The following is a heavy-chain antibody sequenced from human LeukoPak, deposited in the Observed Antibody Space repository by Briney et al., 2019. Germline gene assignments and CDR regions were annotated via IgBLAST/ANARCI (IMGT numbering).Heavy chain of an antibody. D-gene: IGHD6-13*01. CDR3: ARGRIRGSWCSVTPDY. CDR2: ISAYNGNT. Sequence: GASVKVSCKASGYTFTSYGISWVRQAPGQGLEWMGWISAYNGNTNYAQKLQGRVTMTTDTSTSTAYMELRSLRSDDTAVYYCARGRIRGSWCSVTPDYWGQGTLVTVSS. V-gene: IGHV1-18*01. J-gene: IGHJ4*02. CDR1: GYTFTSYG.